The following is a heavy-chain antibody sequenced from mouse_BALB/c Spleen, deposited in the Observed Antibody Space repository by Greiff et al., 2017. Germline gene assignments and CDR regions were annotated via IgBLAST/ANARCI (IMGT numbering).Heavy chain of an antibody. D-gene: IGHD1-2*01. CDR3: ARSGHYYGYVNYFDY. Sequence: EVQLVESGPGLVKPSQSLSLTCTVTGYSITSDYAWNWIRQFPGNKLEWMGYISYSGSTSYNPSLKSRISITRDTSKNQFFLQLNSVTTEDTATYYCARSGHYYGYVNYFDYWGQGTTLTVSS. V-gene: IGHV3-2*02. J-gene: IGHJ2*01. CDR1: GYSITSDYA. CDR2: ISYSGST.